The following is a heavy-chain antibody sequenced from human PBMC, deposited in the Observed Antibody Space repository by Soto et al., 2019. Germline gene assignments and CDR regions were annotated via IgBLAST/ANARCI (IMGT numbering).Heavy chain of an antibody. CDR2: ISSSSSYT. CDR3: ARDDGPGYCSSTSCYVLDY. V-gene: IGHV3-11*05. D-gene: IGHD2-2*03. J-gene: IGHJ4*02. CDR1: GFTFSDYY. Sequence: GGSLRLSCAASGFTFSDYYMSWIRQAPGKGLEWVSYISSSSSYTNYADSVKGRFTISRDNAKNSLYLQMNSLRAEDTAVYYCARDDGPGYCSSTSCYVLDYWGQGTLVTVSS.